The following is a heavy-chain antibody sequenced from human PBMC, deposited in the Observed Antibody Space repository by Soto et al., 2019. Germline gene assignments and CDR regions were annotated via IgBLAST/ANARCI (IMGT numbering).Heavy chain of an antibody. J-gene: IGHJ4*02. CDR1: GGTFVRHV. V-gene: IGHV1-69*09. CDR3: AAPACAATWCSPSHNLDH. D-gene: IGHD2-2*01. Sequence: QVQLVQSGAEVKKPESSVKVSCQTSGGTFVRHVISGVRQAPGQGPEWMGKINPLAGIPNYAQKFQDRVTFTADTDSSTAYMELSSLRSDDTAVYYCAAPACAATWCSPSHNLDHWGQGTLVTVSS. CDR2: INPLAGIP.